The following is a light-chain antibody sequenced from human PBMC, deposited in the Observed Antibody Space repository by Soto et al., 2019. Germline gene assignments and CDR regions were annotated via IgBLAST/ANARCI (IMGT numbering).Light chain of an antibody. V-gene: IGLV2-14*01. J-gene: IGLJ1*01. CDR2: EVT. CDR1: SGVVGGYDY. CDR3: SSHTSGSTRV. Sequence: QSVLTQPASVSGSPGQSIAISCTGTSGVVGGYDYVSWYQQHPDEAPKLMIYEVTKRPSWVSNRFSGSKSGNTASLTISGLQPEDEADYYCSSHTSGSTRVFGSGTKVTVL.